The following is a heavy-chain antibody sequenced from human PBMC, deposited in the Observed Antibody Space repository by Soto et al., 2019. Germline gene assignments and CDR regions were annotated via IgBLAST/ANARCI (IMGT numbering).Heavy chain of an antibody. J-gene: IGHJ3*02. D-gene: IGHD6-19*01. CDR3: SIHRSVEQWLVLGAFDI. V-gene: IGHV1-18*01. Sequence: ASVKVSCKASGYTFTSYGISWVRQAPGQGLEWMGWISAYNGNTNYAQKLQGRVTMTTDTSTSTAYMELRSLRSDDTAVYYCSIHRSVEQWLVLGAFDIWGQETMVTVSS. CDR1: GYTFTSYG. CDR2: ISAYNGNT.